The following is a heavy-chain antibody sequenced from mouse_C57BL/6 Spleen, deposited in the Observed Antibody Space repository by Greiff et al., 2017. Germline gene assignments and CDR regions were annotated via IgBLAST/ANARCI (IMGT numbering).Heavy chain of an antibody. D-gene: IGHD1-1*01. CDR2: ISSGSSTI. V-gene: IGHV5-17*01. J-gene: IGHJ2*01. CDR1: GFTFSDYG. CDR3: ARNYGVDY. Sequence: DVMLVQSGGGLVKPGGSLKLSCAASGFTFSDYGMHWVRQAPEKGLEWVAYISSGSSTIYYANTVKGRFTISRDNATNPLYLQMTRLRSEYTAMYYCARNYGVDYWGQGTTLTVSS.